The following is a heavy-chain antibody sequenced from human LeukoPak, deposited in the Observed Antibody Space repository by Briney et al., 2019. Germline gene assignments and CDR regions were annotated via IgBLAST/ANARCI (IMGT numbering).Heavy chain of an antibody. CDR1: GFTFSSYE. CDR3: ARDSPPPRYYGDYVYYYYYGMDV. Sequence: GGSLRLSCAASGFTFSSYEMNWVRQAPGKGLEWVSYISSSGSTIYYADSVKGRFTISRDNAKNSLYLQMNSLRAEDTAFYYCARDSPPPRYYGDYVYYYYYGMDVWGQGTTATVSS. J-gene: IGHJ6*02. V-gene: IGHV3-48*03. CDR2: ISSSGSTI. D-gene: IGHD4-17*01.